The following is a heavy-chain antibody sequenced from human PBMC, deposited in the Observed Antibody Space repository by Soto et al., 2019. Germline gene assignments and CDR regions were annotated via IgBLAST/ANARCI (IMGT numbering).Heavy chain of an antibody. Sequence: PGGSLRFSCAASGFTFSSYGMHWVRQAPGKGLEWVAVISYDGSNKYYADSVKGRFTISRDNSKNTLYLQMNSLRAEDTAVYYCAKGPITMVRGALDYWGQGTLVTVSS. J-gene: IGHJ4*02. CDR1: GFTFSSYG. CDR2: ISYDGSNK. CDR3: AKGPITMVRGALDY. V-gene: IGHV3-30*18. D-gene: IGHD3-10*01.